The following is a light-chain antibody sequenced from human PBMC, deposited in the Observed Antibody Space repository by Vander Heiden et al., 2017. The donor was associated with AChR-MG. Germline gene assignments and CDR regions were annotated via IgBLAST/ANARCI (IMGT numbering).Light chain of an antibody. V-gene: IGKV3-15*01. J-gene: IGKJ1*01. CDR2: GAS. Sequence: EIVMTQSPATLSVSPGERANLSCRASQSVRSNLAWYQQKPGQAPSLLIYGASTRATGIPARFSGSGSGTEFTLTISSLQSEDFAVYYCQQYNNWWTFGQGTKVEIK. CDR1: QSVRSN. CDR3: QQYNNWWT.